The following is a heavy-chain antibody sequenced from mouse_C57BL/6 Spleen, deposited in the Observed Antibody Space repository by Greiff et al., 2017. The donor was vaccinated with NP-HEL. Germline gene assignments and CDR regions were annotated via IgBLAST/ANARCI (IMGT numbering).Heavy chain of an antibody. Sequence: VQLQQSGAELARPGASVKMSCKASGYTFTSYTMHWVKQRPGQGLEWIGYINPSSGYTKYNQKFKDKATLTAYTSSSTAYMQLCSLTSEDSAIYYCARWGGDWYFDVWGTGTTVTVSS. CDR2: INPSSGYT. J-gene: IGHJ1*03. CDR1: GYTFTSYT. V-gene: IGHV1-4*01. CDR3: ARWGGDWYFDV.